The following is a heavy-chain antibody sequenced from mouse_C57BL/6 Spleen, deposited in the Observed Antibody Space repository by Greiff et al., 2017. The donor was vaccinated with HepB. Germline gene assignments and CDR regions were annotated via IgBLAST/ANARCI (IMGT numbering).Heavy chain of an antibody. V-gene: IGHV1-82*01. J-gene: IGHJ3*01. Sequence: QVQLQQSGPELVKPGASVKISCKASGYAFSSSWMNWVKQRPGKGLEWIGRIYPGDGDTNYNGKFKGKATLTADKSSSTAYMQLSSLTSEDSAVYFCASTTVPGFAYWGQGTLVTVSA. CDR3: ASTTVPGFAY. CDR2: IYPGDGDT. CDR1: GYAFSSSW. D-gene: IGHD1-1*01.